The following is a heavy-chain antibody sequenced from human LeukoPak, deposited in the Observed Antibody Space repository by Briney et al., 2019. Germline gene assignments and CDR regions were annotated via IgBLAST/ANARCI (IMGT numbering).Heavy chain of an antibody. D-gene: IGHD3-10*01. CDR1: GGTFSSYA. V-gene: IGHV1-69*13. CDR2: IIPIFGTA. Sequence: ASVKVSCKASGGTFSSYAISWVRQAPGQGLEWMGGIIPIFGTANYAQKFQGRVTITADESTSTAYMELSSLRSEDTAVYYCARGSTRGTMVRGVMVYYYGMDVWGQGTTVTVSS. J-gene: IGHJ6*02. CDR3: ARGSTRGTMVRGVMVYYYGMDV.